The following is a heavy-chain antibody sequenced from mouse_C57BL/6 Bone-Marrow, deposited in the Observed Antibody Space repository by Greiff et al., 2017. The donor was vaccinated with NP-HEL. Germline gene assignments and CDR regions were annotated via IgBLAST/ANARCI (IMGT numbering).Heavy chain of an antibody. CDR2: ISSGGSYT. V-gene: IGHV5-6*02. CDR1: GFTFSSYG. D-gene: IGHD2-3*01. CDR3: ARLKGWLLGAMDY. J-gene: IGHJ4*01. Sequence: EVKLVESGGDLVKPGGSLKLSCAASGFTFSSYGMSWVRQTPDKRLEWVATISSGGSYTYYPDSVKGRFTISRDNAKNTLYLQMSSLKSEDTAMYYCARLKGWLLGAMDYWGQGTSVTVSS.